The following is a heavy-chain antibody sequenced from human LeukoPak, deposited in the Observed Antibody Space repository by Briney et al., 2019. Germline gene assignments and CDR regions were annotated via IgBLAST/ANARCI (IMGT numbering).Heavy chain of an antibody. V-gene: IGHV1-69*04. J-gene: IGHJ3*02. CDR1: GGTFSSYA. CDR2: IIPILGIA. CDR3: ARGSDVVVVITDNDAFDI. D-gene: IGHD3-22*01. Sequence: SVKVSCKASGGTFSSYAISWVRQAPGQGLEWMGRIIPILGIANYAQKFQGRVTITADKSTSTAYMELSSLRSEDTAVYYCARGSDVVVVITDNDAFDIWGRGTMVTVSS.